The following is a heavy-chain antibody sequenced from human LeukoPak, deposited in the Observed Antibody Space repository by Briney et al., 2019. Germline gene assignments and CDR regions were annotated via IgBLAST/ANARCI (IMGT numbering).Heavy chain of an antibody. CDR1: GGSISSGSYY. CDR3: ARGDSSSWYEVWFDP. CDR2: IYTSGST. Sequence: PSETLSLTCTVSGGSISSGSYYWSWIRQPAGKGLEWIGRIYTSGSTNYNPSLKSRVTISVDTSKNQFSLKLSSVTAADTAVYYCARGDSSSWYEVWFDPWGQGTLVTVSS. J-gene: IGHJ5*02. V-gene: IGHV4-61*02. D-gene: IGHD6-13*01.